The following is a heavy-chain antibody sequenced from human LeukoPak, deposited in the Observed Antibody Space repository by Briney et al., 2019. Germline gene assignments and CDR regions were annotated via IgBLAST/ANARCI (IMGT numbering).Heavy chain of an antibody. CDR3: ARLGRFLECGNWFDP. CDR2: IIPIFGTA. CDR1: GGTFSSYA. Sequence: SVKVSCKASGGTFSSYAISWVRQAPGQGLEWMGRIIPIFGTANYAQKFQGRVTITTDESTSTAYMELSSLRSEDTAVYYCARLGRFLECGNWFDPWGQGTLVTVSS. J-gene: IGHJ5*02. D-gene: IGHD3-3*01. V-gene: IGHV1-69*05.